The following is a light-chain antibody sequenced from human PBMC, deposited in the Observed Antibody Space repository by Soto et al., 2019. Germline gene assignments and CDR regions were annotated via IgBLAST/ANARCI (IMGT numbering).Light chain of an antibody. J-gene: IGKJ2*01. CDR3: QQYNDFQYS. Sequence: DIQMTQSPSTLSASVGDGFTITCRASQSIGSWLAWYQQNTGKAPKLLIYKATNLQSGVPSRFSGSGSGTDFSLTISSLQPVDSATDFWQQYNDFQYSFGPGTKLEI. V-gene: IGKV1-5*03. CDR2: KAT. CDR1: QSIGSW.